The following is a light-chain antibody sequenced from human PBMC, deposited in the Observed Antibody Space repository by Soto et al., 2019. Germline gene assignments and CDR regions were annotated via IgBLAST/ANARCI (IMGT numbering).Light chain of an antibody. CDR2: DAS. Sequence: EILMTQSPATLSVSTGERATLSCRASQSVRSNLAWYQQRPGQSPRLLIYDASNRATGIPARFSGRGSGTDFTLTISRLETEDFAVYSCQQRSNSPITFGQGTRLEIK. V-gene: IGKV3-11*01. CDR1: QSVRSN. J-gene: IGKJ5*01. CDR3: QQRSNSPIT.